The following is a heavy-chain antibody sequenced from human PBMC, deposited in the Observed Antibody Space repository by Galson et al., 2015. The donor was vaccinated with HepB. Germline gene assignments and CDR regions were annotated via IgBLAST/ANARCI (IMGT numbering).Heavy chain of an antibody. D-gene: IGHD3-10*01. Sequence: SLRLSCAVSGFTFSNYATSWVRQAPGKGLEWVSTISGNGGSTSYADSVKGRFTISRDNSKNTLSLQMNSLRAEDTAVYYCARVVPRRITMGEGSFDYWGQGTLVTVSS. CDR3: ARVVPRRITMGEGSFDY. J-gene: IGHJ4*02. CDR1: GFTFSNYA. CDR2: ISGNGGST. V-gene: IGHV3-23*01.